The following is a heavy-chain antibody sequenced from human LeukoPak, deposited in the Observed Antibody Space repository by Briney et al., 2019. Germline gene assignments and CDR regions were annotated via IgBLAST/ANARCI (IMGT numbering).Heavy chain of an antibody. CDR1: GFTFSSYG. D-gene: IGHD3-22*01. Sequence: PGRSLRLSCAASGFTFSSYGMHWVRQAPGKGLEWVAVIWYDGSNKYYADSVKGRFAISRDNSKNTLYLQMNSLRAEDTAVYYCARDRGYYDSSGDFDYWGQGTLVTVSS. V-gene: IGHV3-33*01. CDR3: ARDRGYYDSSGDFDY. J-gene: IGHJ4*02. CDR2: IWYDGSNK.